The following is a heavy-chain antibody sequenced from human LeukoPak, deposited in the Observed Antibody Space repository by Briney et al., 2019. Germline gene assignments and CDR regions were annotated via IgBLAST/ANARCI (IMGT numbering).Heavy chain of an antibody. J-gene: IGHJ4*02. CDR1: RFTFSTYT. CDR2: ISRSSTYI. Sequence: GGSLRLSCAASRFTFSTYTMNWVRQAPGKGLEWVSSISRSSTYISYADSVKGRFTISRDNAKNSLYLQMNSLRAEDTAVYYCARDYDYGSGTNDWGQGTLVTVSS. V-gene: IGHV3-21*01. D-gene: IGHD3-10*01. CDR3: ARDYDYGSGTND.